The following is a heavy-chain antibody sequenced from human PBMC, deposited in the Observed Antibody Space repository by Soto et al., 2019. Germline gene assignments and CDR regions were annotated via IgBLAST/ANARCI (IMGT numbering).Heavy chain of an antibody. CDR1: GYTFTSYG. J-gene: IGHJ4*02. V-gene: IGHV1-18*01. CDR2: ISAYNGNT. Sequence: ASVKVSCKASGYTFTSYGISWVRQAPGQGLEWMGWISAYNGNTNYAQKLQGRVTMTTDTSTSTAYMELRSLRSDDTAVYYCARGEFTIFGVVLPYHLAYWGQGTLVTVSS. D-gene: IGHD3-3*01. CDR3: ARGEFTIFGVVLPYHLAY.